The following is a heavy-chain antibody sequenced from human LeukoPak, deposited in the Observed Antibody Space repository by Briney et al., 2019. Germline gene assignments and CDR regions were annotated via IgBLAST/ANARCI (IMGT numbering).Heavy chain of an antibody. CDR1: GGSISSYY. J-gene: IGHJ5*02. D-gene: IGHD3-3*01. Sequence: SETLSLTCTVSGGSISSYYWSWIRQPPGKGLEYIGYIYYSGSSGSTKYNASLKSRVTISGDTSKNQLSLKLSSVTAADTAVYYCARGVSSESWFDPWGQGTLVTVSP. CDR3: ARGVSSESWFDP. V-gene: IGHV4-59*01. CDR2: IYYSGSSGST.